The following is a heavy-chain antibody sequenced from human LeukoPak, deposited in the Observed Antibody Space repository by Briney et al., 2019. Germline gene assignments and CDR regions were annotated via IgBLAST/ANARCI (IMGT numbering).Heavy chain of an antibody. D-gene: IGHD6-19*01. V-gene: IGHV3-23*01. CDR1: GFSFSSYA. CDR3: ARISSGWYGSDY. J-gene: IGHJ4*02. CDR2: ISGSGDST. Sequence: GGSLRLSCAASGFSFSSYAIHWVRQAPGKGLEWVSAISGSGDSTYYPDAVKGRFTISRDNSKNSLYLQMNSLRAEDTAVYYCARISSGWYGSDYWGQGTLVTVSS.